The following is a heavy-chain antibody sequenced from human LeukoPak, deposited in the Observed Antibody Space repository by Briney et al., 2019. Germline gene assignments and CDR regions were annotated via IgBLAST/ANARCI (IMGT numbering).Heavy chain of an antibody. J-gene: IGHJ4*02. Sequence: ASVKVSCKASGYTFSNYGVSWVRQAPGQGLEWTGWISVYNGNTNYAQNLQGRVTMTTDTSTNTAYMELRSLTSDDTAVYYCARDGYYDSSGYYGHFDYWGQGTLVTVSS. CDR1: GYTFSNYG. V-gene: IGHV1-18*01. CDR2: ISVYNGNT. D-gene: IGHD3-22*01. CDR3: ARDGYYDSSGYYGHFDY.